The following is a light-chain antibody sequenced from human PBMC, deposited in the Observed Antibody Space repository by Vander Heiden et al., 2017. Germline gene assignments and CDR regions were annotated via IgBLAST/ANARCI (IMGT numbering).Light chain of an antibody. CDR3: QQYNNWPPLT. CDR2: GAS. J-gene: IGKJ4*01. CDR1: QSVSSY. V-gene: IGKV3-15*01. Sequence: EIVMTQSPATLSVSPGERATLSCRASQSVSSYLAWYQQKPGQAPRLLIYGASTRATGIPARFSDSGSGTEFTLTISSLQSEDFAVYYCQQYNNWPPLTFGGGTKVEIK.